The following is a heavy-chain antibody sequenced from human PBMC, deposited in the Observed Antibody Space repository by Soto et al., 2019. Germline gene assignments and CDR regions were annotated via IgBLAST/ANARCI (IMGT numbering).Heavy chain of an antibody. V-gene: IGHV1-2*04. CDR2: INPNSGGT. Sequence: ASVKVSCKASGYTFTGYYMHWVRQAPGQGLEWMGWINPNSGGTNYAQKLQGWVTMTRDTSISTAYMELSRLRSDDTAVYYCARILPGYCSGGSCYSIDAFDIWGQGTMVTVSS. CDR3: ARILPGYCSGGSCYSIDAFDI. D-gene: IGHD2-15*01. CDR1: GYTFTGYY. J-gene: IGHJ3*02.